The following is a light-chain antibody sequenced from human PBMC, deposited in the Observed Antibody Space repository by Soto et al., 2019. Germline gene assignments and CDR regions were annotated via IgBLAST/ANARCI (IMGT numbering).Light chain of an antibody. CDR3: QHYNNWPFT. CDR2: GAS. Sequence: EIVLTQSPATLSLSPGDRATLSCRASQSVGSLLAWYQQKPGQAPRLLVYGASTRATGVPARFSGSGSGTEFTLTISSLQSEDFAVYYCQHYNNWPFTFGLGTKLEIK. V-gene: IGKV3-15*01. J-gene: IGKJ2*01. CDR1: QSVGSL.